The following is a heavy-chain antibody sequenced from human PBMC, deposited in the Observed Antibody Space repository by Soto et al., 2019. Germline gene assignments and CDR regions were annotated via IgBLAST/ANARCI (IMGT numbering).Heavy chain of an antibody. CDR1: GVGFSTYG. CDR3: ASDRAPYYDILTGPGDYYYGMDV. J-gene: IGHJ6*02. Sequence: GGSLRLSCAASGVGFSTYGMNWVRQAPGKGLEWVSSISSSSSYVYYADSVKGRFTISRDNAKNSLYLQMNSLRAEDTAVYYCASDRAPYYDILTGPGDYYYGMDVWGQGTTVTVSS. V-gene: IGHV3-21*01. CDR2: ISSSSSYV. D-gene: IGHD3-9*01.